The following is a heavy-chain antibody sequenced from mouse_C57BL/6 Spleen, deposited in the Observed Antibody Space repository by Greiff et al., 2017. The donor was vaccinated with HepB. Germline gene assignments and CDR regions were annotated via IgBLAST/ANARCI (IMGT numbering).Heavy chain of an antibody. V-gene: IGHV1-64*01. CDR2: IHPNSGST. Sequence: QVQLKQPGAELVKPGASVKLSCKASGYTFTSYWMHWVKQRPGQGLEWIGMIHPNSGSTNYNEKFKSKATLTVDKSSSTAYMQLSSLTSEDSAVYYCARRGGDPSGFDYWGQGTTLTVSS. CDR3: ARRGGDPSGFDY. D-gene: IGHD2-13*01. J-gene: IGHJ2*01. CDR1: GYTFTSYW.